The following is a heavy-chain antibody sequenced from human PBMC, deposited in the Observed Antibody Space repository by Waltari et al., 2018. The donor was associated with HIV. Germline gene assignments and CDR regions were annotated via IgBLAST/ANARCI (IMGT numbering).Heavy chain of an antibody. Sequence: QVQLVQSGAEMKKPGASVMVSCKASGYTFTGSYLHWVRPAPGQGLEWMGWINPPSVDTNCAQKVQGRVTLTRDTSISTAYMELSRLRHDDTAVYYCARPAEDYYDSSGYVYWGQGTLVTVSS. D-gene: IGHD3-22*01. CDR2: INPPSVDT. CDR3: ARPAEDYYDSSGYVY. CDR1: GYTFTGSY. J-gene: IGHJ4*02. V-gene: IGHV1-2*02.